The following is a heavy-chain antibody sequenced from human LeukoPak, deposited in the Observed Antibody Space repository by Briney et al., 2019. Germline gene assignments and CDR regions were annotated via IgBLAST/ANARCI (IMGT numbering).Heavy chain of an antibody. CDR3: ARDRGWRSGYYLDY. V-gene: IGHV1-69*06. J-gene: IGHJ4*02. Sequence: GASVKVSCKASGGTFSSYAISWVRQAPGQGLEWMGGIIPIFGTANYAQKFQGRVTITADKSTSTAYMELSSLRSEDTAVYYCARDRGWRSGYYLDYWGQGTLLTVSS. CDR1: GGTFSSYA. D-gene: IGHD3-10*01. CDR2: IIPIFGTA.